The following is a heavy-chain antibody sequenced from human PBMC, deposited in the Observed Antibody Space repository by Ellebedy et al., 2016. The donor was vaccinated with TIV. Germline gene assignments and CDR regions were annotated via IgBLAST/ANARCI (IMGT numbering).Heavy chain of an antibody. D-gene: IGHD4-17*01. V-gene: IGHV4-59*01. Sequence: MPSETLSLTCTVSGGSISSYYWSWIRQPPGKGLEWIGYIYYSGSTNYNPSLKSRVTISVDTSKNQFSLKLSSVTAADTAVYYCARDGDAVTRNYYYYGMDVWGQGTTVTVSS. J-gene: IGHJ6*02. CDR1: GGSISSYY. CDR2: IYYSGST. CDR3: ARDGDAVTRNYYYYGMDV.